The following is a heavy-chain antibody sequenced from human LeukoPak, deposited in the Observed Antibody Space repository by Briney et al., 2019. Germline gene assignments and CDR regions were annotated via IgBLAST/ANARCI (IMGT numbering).Heavy chain of an antibody. D-gene: IGHD3-22*01. J-gene: IGHJ5*02. CDR2: INHSGST. CDR3: ARLSYYDSRSKGWFDP. Sequence: SETLSLTCAVYGGSFSGYYWSWIRQPPGKGLEWIGGINHSGSTNYNPSLKSRVTISVDTSKNQFSLKLSSVTAADTAVYYCARLSYYDSRSKGWFDPWGQGTLVTVSS. V-gene: IGHV4-34*01. CDR1: GGSFSGYY.